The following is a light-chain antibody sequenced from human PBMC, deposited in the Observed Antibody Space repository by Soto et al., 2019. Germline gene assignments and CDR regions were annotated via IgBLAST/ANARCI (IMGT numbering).Light chain of an antibody. CDR1: RSISRY. CDR2: GAS. V-gene: IGKV1-39*01. J-gene: IGKJ2*01. CDR3: QESYSSPYF. Sequence: DIRLTQSPASLSASVGDRVSITCRTSRSISRYLNWYQQKLGKAPKLLIYGASTLQGGVPSRFIGSGSGTDFTLTISGLQPEDFATYYGQESYSSPYFFGQGTKLEMK.